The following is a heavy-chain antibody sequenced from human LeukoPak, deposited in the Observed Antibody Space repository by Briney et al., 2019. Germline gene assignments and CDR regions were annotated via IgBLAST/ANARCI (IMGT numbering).Heavy chain of an antibody. CDR1: GFTFSSYA. V-gene: IGHV3-23*01. D-gene: IGHD3-16*01. CDR2: ISGSGGST. Sequence: PGGSLRLSCAASGFTFSSYAMSWVRQAPGKGLEWVSAISGSGGSTYYADSVKGRFTISRDNSKNTLYLQMNSLRAEDTAVYYCAKDLGVHRPPYYYYYGMDVWGQGTTVTVSS. CDR3: AKDLGVHRPPYYYYYGMDV. J-gene: IGHJ6*02.